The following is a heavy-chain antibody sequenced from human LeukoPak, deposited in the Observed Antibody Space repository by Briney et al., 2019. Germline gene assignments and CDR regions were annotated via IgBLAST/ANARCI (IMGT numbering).Heavy chain of an antibody. CDR2: ISGSGGST. CDR3: AKDKSLRYFDWLQYFQH. Sequence: PGGSLRLSCAASGFTFSTYAMSWVRQVPGKGLEWVSVISGSGGSTYYADSVKGRFTIFRDNSKNTLFLQMNSLRAEDTAVYYCAKDKSLRYFDWLQYFQHWGQGTLVTVSS. D-gene: IGHD3-9*01. J-gene: IGHJ1*01. V-gene: IGHV3-23*01. CDR1: GFTFSTYA.